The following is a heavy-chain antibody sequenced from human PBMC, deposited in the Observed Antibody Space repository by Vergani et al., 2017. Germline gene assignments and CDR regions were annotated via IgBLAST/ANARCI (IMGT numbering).Heavy chain of an antibody. D-gene: IGHD3-9*01. CDR3: ARDWYYDILTGPAGFDP. CDR1: GYTFTSYG. Sequence: QVQLVQSGAEVKKPGASVKVSCKASGYTFTSYGISWVRQATGQGLEWMGWMNPNSGNTGYAQKFQGRVTMTRNTSISTAYMELSSLRSEDTAVYYCARDWYYDILTGPAGFDPWGQGTLVTVSS. V-gene: IGHV1-8*02. J-gene: IGHJ5*02. CDR2: MNPNSGNT.